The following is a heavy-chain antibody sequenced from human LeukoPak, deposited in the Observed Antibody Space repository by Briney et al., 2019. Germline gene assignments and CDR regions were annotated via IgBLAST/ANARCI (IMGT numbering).Heavy chain of an antibody. J-gene: IGHJ6*03. CDR3: ARTIAVADKNYYYYMDV. CDR1: GYTFIDYY. CDR2: INPNSGGT. D-gene: IGHD6-19*01. Sequence: GASVKVSCKASGYTFIDYYMHWVRQAPGQGLEWMGWINPNSGGTNYAQKFQGRVTMTRDTSISTAYMELSRLRSDDTAVYYCARTIAVADKNYYYYMDVWGKGTTVTVSS. V-gene: IGHV1-2*02.